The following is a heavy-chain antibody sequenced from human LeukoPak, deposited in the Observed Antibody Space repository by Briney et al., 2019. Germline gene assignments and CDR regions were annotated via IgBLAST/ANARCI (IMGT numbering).Heavy chain of an antibody. J-gene: IGHJ3*02. CDR3: ARVVFPHQEGGIPDAFDI. Sequence: HWASVKVSCKASGYTFTGYYMHWVRQAPGQGLEWMGWINPNSGGTIYAQKFQGRVTMTRDTSISTAYMELSRLRSDDTAVYYCARVVFPHQEGGIPDAFDIWGQGTMVTVSS. V-gene: IGHV1-2*02. CDR1: GYTFTGYY. CDR2: INPNSGGT. D-gene: IGHD3-16*01.